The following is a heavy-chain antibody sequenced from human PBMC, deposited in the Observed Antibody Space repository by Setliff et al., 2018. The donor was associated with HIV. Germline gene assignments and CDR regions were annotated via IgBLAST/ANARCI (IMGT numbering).Heavy chain of an antibody. Sequence: SETLSLTCSVSGYSVYSGYHWGWIRQPPGKGLEWIGSIHHSGSTYYNPSLKSRVIISVDTSKNEVSLKVSSVTAADTAVYYCARVDRCSGGSCYFIDYWGQGTLVTVS. J-gene: IGHJ4*02. D-gene: IGHD2-15*01. V-gene: IGHV4-38-2*02. CDR1: GYSVYSGYH. CDR3: ARVDRCSGGSCYFIDY. CDR2: IHHSGST.